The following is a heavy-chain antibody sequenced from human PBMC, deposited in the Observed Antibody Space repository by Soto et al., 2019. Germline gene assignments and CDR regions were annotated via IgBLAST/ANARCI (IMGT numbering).Heavy chain of an antibody. CDR1: GFTFSSYA. D-gene: IGHD6-19*01. CDR3: ATLLRRPGQQWLPPREFYYYYGMDV. J-gene: IGHJ6*02. Sequence: AGGSLRLSCAASGFTFSSYAMSWVRQAPGKGLEWVSAISGSGGSTYYADSVKGRFTISRDNSKNTLYLQMNSLRAEDTAVYYCATLLRRPGQQWLPPREFYYYYGMDVWGQGTTVTVSS. CDR2: ISGSGGST. V-gene: IGHV3-23*01.